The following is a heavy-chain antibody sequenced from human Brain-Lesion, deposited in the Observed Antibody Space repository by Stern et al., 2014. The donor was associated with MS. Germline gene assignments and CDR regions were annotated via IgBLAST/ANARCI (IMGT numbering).Heavy chain of an antibody. CDR3: ARGRVVPGFQYYATDV. CDR1: GGSISSGGYY. CDR2: IFNSGST. J-gene: IGHJ6*02. D-gene: IGHD2-2*01. Sequence: QLQLQESGPGLVKPSQTLSLSCTVSGGSISSGGYYWSWIRQPAGKGLEWIGRIFNSGSTSYNPSLKSRGPILIDPSKNQFSLKLNPMTAADTAVYYCARGRVVPGFQYYATDVWGQGTTVIVSS. V-gene: IGHV4-61*02.